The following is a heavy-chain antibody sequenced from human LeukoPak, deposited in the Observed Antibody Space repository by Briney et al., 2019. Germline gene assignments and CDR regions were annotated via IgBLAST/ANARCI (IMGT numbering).Heavy chain of an antibody. D-gene: IGHD3-16*01. CDR2: ISGDNANT. J-gene: IGHJ6*02. V-gene: IGHV1-18*01. CDR1: GYTFTRYG. CDR3: ARDKAPYIMDV. Sequence: ASVKVSCKASGYTFTRYGISWVRQAAGQVLEWMGWISGDNANTNLAQKFQGRVIMTTDTSTTTAYMELRSLRSDDTAIYYCARDKAPYIMDVWGQGTTVTVSS.